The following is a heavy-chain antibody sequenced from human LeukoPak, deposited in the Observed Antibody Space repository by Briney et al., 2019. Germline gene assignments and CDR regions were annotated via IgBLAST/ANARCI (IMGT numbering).Heavy chain of an antibody. D-gene: IGHD1-20*01. V-gene: IGHV1-8*03. J-gene: IGHJ4*02. CDR3: ARVDNWNYVDY. Sequence: ASVKVSCKASGYTFTSYDINWVRQATGQGLEWMGWMSPNSGNTGYAQKFQGRVTITRNTSISTAYMELSSLRSEDTAVYYCARVDNWNYVDYWGQGTLVTVSS. CDR2: MSPNSGNT. CDR1: GYTFTSYD.